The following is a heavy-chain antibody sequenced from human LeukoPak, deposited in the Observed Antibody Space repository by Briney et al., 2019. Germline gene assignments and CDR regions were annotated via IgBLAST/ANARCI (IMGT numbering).Heavy chain of an antibody. V-gene: IGHV3-74*01. CDR1: GFTFRSYW. CDR2: INSDGTTT. Sequence: PGGSLRLSCEASGFTFRSYWMNWVRQAPGKGLVWVSRINSDGTTTNYANSVKGRFTTSRDNAKNTLYLQMNSLRVEDTAVYYCASDYYGMDVWGQGTLVTVSS. CDR3: ASDYYGMDV. J-gene: IGHJ6*02.